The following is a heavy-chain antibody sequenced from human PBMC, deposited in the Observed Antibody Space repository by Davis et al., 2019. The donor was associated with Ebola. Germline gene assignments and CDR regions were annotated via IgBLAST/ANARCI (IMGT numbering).Heavy chain of an antibody. CDR1: ACSLRDYY. V-gene: IGHV4-59*12. CDR2: IFYSGSSSYSGST. CDR3: ARGGTSKYGYWARY. J-gene: IGHJ4*02. Sequence: SETLSLTCTVSACSLRDYYWSWIRQSPGKGLEWIGNIFYSGSSSYSGSTNYHSSLKSRIFISVDTSKNQFSLKLSSVTAADTAVYYCARGGTSKYGYWARYWGQGTLVTVSS. D-gene: IGHD2-2*03.